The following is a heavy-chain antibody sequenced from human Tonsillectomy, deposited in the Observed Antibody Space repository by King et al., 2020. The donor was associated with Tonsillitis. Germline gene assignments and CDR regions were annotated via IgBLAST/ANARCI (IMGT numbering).Heavy chain of an antibody. V-gene: IGHV4-34*01. J-gene: IGHJ6*02. CDR3: AITFGYGSYEYYYALDV. Sequence: VQLQQWGAGLLKPSETLSLTCAVSGGSFSGYYWSWVRQPPGKGLEWIWEINDSGNTNYNPSLKSRVTLSVDSSKKEFSLKMTSVTAADTAFYYCAITFGYGSYEYYYALDVWGQGTTVTVSS. CDR2: INDSGNT. CDR1: GGSFSGYY. D-gene: IGHD4-17*01.